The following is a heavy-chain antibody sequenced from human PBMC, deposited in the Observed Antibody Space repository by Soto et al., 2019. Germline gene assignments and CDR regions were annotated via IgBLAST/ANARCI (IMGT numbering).Heavy chain of an antibody. J-gene: IGHJ4*02. CDR3: AKDRGSGYCTNGVCPFDY. V-gene: IGHV3-30*18. CDR1: GFTFSSYG. CDR2: ISYDGSNK. D-gene: IGHD2-8*01. Sequence: QVQLVESGGGVVQPGRSLRLSCAASGFTFSSYGMHWVRQAPGKGLEWVAVISYDGSNKYYADSVKGRFTISRDNSKNTLYLQMNSLRAEDTAVYYCAKDRGSGYCTNGVCPFDYWGQGTLVTVSS.